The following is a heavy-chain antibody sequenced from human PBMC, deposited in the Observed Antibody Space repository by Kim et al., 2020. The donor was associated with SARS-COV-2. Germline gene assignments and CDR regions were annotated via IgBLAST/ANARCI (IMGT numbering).Heavy chain of an antibody. CDR1: GFTFSSYG. D-gene: IGHD3-9*01. Sequence: ASVKVSCQASGFTFSSYGISWVRQAPGQGLEWMGWISVYNGNTKYAQNLQGRVTMTTDTSTSTAYMELRSLRSDDTAVYYCARVGEKYDVLTGYYFLSWFDPWGQGTLVTVSS. J-gene: IGHJ5*02. CDR3: ARVGEKYDVLTGYYFLSWFDP. CDR2: ISVYNGNT. V-gene: IGHV1-18*04.